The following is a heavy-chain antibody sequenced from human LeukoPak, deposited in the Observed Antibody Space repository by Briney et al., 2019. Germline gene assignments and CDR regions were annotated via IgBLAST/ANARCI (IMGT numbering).Heavy chain of an antibody. CDR3: AELGITMIGGV. CDR2: IKQDGSEK. Sequence: GGSLRLSCAASGFTFSIYWMSWVRQAPGKGLEWVANIKQDGSEKYYVDSVKGRFTISRDNTMNSLYLQMNSLRAEDTAVYYCAELGITMIGGVWGKGTTVTISS. CDR1: GFTFSIYW. V-gene: IGHV3-7*01. J-gene: IGHJ6*04. D-gene: IGHD3-10*02.